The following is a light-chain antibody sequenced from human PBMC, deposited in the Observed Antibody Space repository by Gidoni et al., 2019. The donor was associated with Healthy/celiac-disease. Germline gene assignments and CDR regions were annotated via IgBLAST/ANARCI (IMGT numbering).Light chain of an antibody. Sequence: SYELTQPPSVSVSPGQTASITCSGDKLGDKYACWYQQKPGQSPVLVIYQDSKRPSGITQRFSGSNSGNTATLTISGTQAMGEADYYCQAWDSVVFGGGTKLTVL. CDR3: QAWDSVV. V-gene: IGLV3-1*01. CDR1: KLGDKY. J-gene: IGLJ2*01. CDR2: QDS.